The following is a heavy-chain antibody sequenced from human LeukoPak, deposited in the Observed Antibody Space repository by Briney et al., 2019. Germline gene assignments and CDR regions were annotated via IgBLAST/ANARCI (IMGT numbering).Heavy chain of an antibody. CDR2: IYPGDSHT. J-gene: IGHJ4*02. V-gene: IGHV5-51*01. D-gene: IGHD3-22*01. Sequence: QXXXKGXEWMGFIYPGDSHTRYSPSFQGQVTISADKSISTAYLQWSSLKASDTAMYYCARPGDDSSGYYRYWGQGTLVTVSS. CDR3: ARPGDDSSGYYRY.